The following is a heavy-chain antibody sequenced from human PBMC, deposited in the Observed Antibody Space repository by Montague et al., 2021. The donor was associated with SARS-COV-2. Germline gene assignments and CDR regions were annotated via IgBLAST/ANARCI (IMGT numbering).Heavy chain of an antibody. D-gene: IGHD3-22*01. V-gene: IGHV4-39*01. CDR1: GGSISSSSYY. Sequence: ETLSLTCTVSGGSISSSSYYWGWIRQPPGKGLEWIGSIYYSGSTYYNPSLKSRVTISVDTSKNQFSLKLCSVTAADTAVYYCARFPYYYDSSGSFDYWGQGTLVTVSS. CDR2: IYYSGST. CDR3: ARFPYYYDSSGSFDY. J-gene: IGHJ4*02.